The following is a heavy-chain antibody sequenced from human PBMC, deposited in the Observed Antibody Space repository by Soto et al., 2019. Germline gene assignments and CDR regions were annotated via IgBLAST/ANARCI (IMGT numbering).Heavy chain of an antibody. D-gene: IGHD3-22*01. Sequence: GSLRLSCAASGFTFSSYAMTWVRQAPGKGLEWVSTITSGGNTYYADSVKGRFTISRDNSKNTLYLQMNSLRAEDTAVYYCAKGSEFSITMIVVVTDAFDIWGQGTMVTVSS. V-gene: IGHV3-23*01. CDR1: GFTFSSYA. CDR2: ITSGGNT. CDR3: AKGSEFSITMIVVVTDAFDI. J-gene: IGHJ3*02.